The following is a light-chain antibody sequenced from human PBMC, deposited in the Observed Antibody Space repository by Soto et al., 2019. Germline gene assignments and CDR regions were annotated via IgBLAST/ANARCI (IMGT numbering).Light chain of an antibody. J-gene: IGLJ1*01. CDR3: RSYTSISTSV. CDR1: SSDVGGYNF. V-gene: IGLV2-14*01. Sequence: QSVLTQPASVSGSPGQSITISCTGTSSDVGGYNFVSWYQQHPGKAPKLMIYDVRNRPSGVSNRFSGSKSVNTASLTISGLQAEDEADYYCRSYTSISTSVFGTGTNVTVL. CDR2: DVR.